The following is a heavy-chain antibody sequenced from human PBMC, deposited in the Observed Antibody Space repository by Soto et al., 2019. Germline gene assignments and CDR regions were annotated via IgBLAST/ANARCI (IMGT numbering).Heavy chain of an antibody. CDR3: ARAAPYYYDSSGYPDY. CDR1: GGSISSYY. Sequence: SETLSLTCTVSGGSISSYYWSWIRQPPGKGLEWIGYIYYSGSTNYNPSLKSRVTISVDTSKNQFSLKLSSVTAADTAVYYCARAAPYYYDSSGYPDYWGQGTLVTVSS. V-gene: IGHV4-59*08. D-gene: IGHD3-22*01. CDR2: IYYSGST. J-gene: IGHJ4*02.